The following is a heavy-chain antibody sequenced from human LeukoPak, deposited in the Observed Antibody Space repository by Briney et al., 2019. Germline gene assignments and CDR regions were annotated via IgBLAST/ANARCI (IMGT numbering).Heavy chain of an antibody. V-gene: IGHV4-59*08. Sequence: SETLSLTCAISGGSINNCYWSWIRQPPGKGLEWIGYIYYSGTTNYSPSLNSRVNISLDTAKNQFSLRLSSVTAADAAVYYCARQTAKNVDTARFDSWGQGTLVTVSS. D-gene: IGHD5-18*01. CDR1: GGSINNCY. J-gene: IGHJ4*02. CDR2: IYYSGTT. CDR3: ARQTAKNVDTARFDS.